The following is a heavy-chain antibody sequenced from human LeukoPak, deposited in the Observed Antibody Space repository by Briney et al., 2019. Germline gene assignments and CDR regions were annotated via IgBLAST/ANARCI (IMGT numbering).Heavy chain of an antibody. CDR3: ARGGYYYDRNVGVWFDP. CDR2: INPNSGGT. D-gene: IGHD3-22*01. V-gene: IGHV1-2*06. J-gene: IGHJ5*02. Sequence: GASVKVSCKASGYTFTGYYMHWVRQAPGQGLEWMGRINPNSGGTNYAQKFQGRVTMTRDTFISTAYMELSRLRSDDTAVYYCARGGYYYDRNVGVWFDPWGQGTLVTVSS. CDR1: GYTFTGYY.